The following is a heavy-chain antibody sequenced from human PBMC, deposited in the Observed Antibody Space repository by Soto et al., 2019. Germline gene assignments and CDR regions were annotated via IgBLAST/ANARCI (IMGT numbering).Heavy chain of an antibody. J-gene: IGHJ4*02. CDR2: IYLGGTI. V-gene: IGHV4-30-2*01. Sequence: QLQLQESGPGLVKPSQTLSLTCAVSGDSISGDTYSWTWIRQPPGKGLEWIGYIYLGGTIYYNPSLKSRVTISVDRSKNQFSLKVNSVTAADTAVYYCARGGDGDYGHWGQGTLVTVSS. CDR3: ARGGDGDYGH. CDR1: GDSISGDTYS. D-gene: IGHD4-17*01.